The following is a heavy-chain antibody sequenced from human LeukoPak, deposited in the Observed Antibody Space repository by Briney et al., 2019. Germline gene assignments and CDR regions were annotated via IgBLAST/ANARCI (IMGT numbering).Heavy chain of an antibody. J-gene: IGHJ4*02. Sequence: GASVKVSCKASGYTFARYDISWVRQATGQGLEWMGWMNPNSGNTGYAQNFQGRDTMTATTSILTAYMELSSLTSDDTAIYYCAKELSAFTSSYVYWGQGNRVTVSS. CDR1: GYTFARYD. V-gene: IGHV1-8*01. CDR2: MNPNSGNT. CDR3: AKELSAFTSSYVY. D-gene: IGHD2-2*01.